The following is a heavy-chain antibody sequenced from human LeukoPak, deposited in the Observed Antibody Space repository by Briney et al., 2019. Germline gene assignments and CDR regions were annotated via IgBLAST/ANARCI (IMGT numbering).Heavy chain of an antibody. CDR1: ESTFDNYA. CDR3: AKGKREFDD. V-gene: IGHV3-23*01. Sequence: GGSLRLSCAASESTFDNYAMSWVREAPGKGLEWVSTISGSGDTTHYADSVKGRFTISRDNSKNTLHLQIDSLRVEVTAIYYCAKGKREFDDWGQGTLVTVSS. CDR2: ISGSGDTT. J-gene: IGHJ4*02.